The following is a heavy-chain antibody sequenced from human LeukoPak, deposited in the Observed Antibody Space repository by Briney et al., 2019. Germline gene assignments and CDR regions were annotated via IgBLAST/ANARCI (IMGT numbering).Heavy chain of an antibody. CDR2: IYYSGST. Sequence: PSETLSLTCTVSGGSISSYYWSWIRQPPGKGLEWIGYIYYSGSTNYNPSLKSRVTISVDTSKNQFSLKLSSVTAADTAVYYCARDALTYSSGSYIWFDPWGQGHLVTVSS. D-gene: IGHD6-19*01. V-gene: IGHV4-59*01. CDR1: GGSISSYY. J-gene: IGHJ5*02. CDR3: ARDALTYSSGSYIWFDP.